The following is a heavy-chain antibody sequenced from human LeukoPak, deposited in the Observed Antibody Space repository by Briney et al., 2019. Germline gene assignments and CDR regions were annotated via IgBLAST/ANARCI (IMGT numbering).Heavy chain of an antibody. CDR3: ARDDYYDSSLDY. V-gene: IGHV4-61*02. Sequence: SETLSLTCTVSGGSISTSNSYWGWIRQPAGKGLEWIGRIYTSGSTNYNPSLKSRVTMSVDTSKNQFSLKLSSVTAADTAVYYCARDDYYDSSLDYWGQGTLVTVSS. D-gene: IGHD3-22*01. CDR2: IYTSGST. CDR1: GGSISTSNSY. J-gene: IGHJ4*02.